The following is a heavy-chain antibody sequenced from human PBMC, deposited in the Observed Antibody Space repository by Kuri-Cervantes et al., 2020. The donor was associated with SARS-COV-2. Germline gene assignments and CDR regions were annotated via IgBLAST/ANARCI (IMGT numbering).Heavy chain of an antibody. J-gene: IGHJ6*03. CDR2: IIPFFGTA. V-gene: IGHV1-69*06. Sequence: SVKVSCKASGGTFGSYGFSWVRQAPGQGLEWMGRIIPFFGTANYAQKFQDRVTITADKSTSTAYMELSSLRSEDTAVYYCAREKGENYYYYYYMDVWGKGNMVTVSS. CDR1: GGTFGSYG. CDR3: AREKGENYYYYYYMDV.